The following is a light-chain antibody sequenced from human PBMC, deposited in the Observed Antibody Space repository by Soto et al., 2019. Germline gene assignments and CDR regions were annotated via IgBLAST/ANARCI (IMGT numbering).Light chain of an antibody. CDR2: EVT. J-gene: IGLJ1*01. CDR1: TNDIGSYNY. Sequence: QSALTQPASVSGSPGQSITLSCAGTTNDIGSYNYVSWFQQHPGEAPKLIIFEVTHRPSGISTRFSGSKSGNTASLTISGLQAEDEADYYCCSFTGSNTHVFGTGTKLTVL. CDR3: CSFTGSNTHV. V-gene: IGLV2-14*01.